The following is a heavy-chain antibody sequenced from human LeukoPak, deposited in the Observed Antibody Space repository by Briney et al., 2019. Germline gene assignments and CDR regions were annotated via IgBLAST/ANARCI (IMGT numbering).Heavy chain of an antibody. J-gene: IGHJ4*02. V-gene: IGHV3-74*01. D-gene: IGHD1-26*01. CDR2: INEDGSIT. Sequence: GGSLRLSCAVSGFTFSTYWMHWVRQVPGEGLVWVSRINEDGSITNYADSVKGRFSISRDNAKNTLYLQMNSLRAEDTAGYYCGRDLGGRSGYWGQGTLVTVSS. CDR3: GRDLGGRSGY. CDR1: GFTFSTYW.